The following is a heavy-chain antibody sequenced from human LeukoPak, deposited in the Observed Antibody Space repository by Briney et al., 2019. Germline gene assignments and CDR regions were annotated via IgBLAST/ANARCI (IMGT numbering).Heavy chain of an antibody. CDR1: GFTFDDYA. Sequence: GGSLRLSCAASGFTFDDYAMHWVRQAPGKGLEWVSGISWNSGSMDYADSVKGRFTISRDNAKNSLYLQMNSLRAADTAVYYCASPIYPPYDILTGQPRGEVDYWGQGTLVTVSS. CDR2: ISWNSGSM. D-gene: IGHD3-9*01. CDR3: ASPIYPPYDILTGQPRGEVDY. V-gene: IGHV3-9*01. J-gene: IGHJ4*02.